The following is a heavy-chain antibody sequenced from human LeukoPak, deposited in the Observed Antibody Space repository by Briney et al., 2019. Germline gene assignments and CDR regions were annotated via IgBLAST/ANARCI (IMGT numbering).Heavy chain of an antibody. CDR3: ARVLAAAGTLHFDH. J-gene: IGHJ4*02. D-gene: IGHD6-13*01. CDR1: GFTFSSYS. V-gene: IGHV3-21*01. CDR2: ISSRSSYI. Sequence: PGGSLRLSCAASGFTFSSYSMNWVRQAPGKGLEWVSSISSRSSYIYYADSVKGRFTISRDDAKNSLNLQMNSLRAEDTAVYYCARVLAAAGTLHFDHWGQGVLVFVSS.